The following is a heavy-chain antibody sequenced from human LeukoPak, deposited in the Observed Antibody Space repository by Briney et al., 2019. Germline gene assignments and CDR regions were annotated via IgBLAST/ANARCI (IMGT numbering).Heavy chain of an antibody. Sequence: PGGSLRLSCAASGFTFSSYWMHWVRQAPGKGLVCVSRINSDGSTTTYADSVKGRFTISRDNAKNTLYLQMNSLRAEDTAVYYCARGHCSSISCFVYYYYGMDVWGQGTTVTVSS. D-gene: IGHD2-2*01. CDR1: GFTFSSYW. J-gene: IGHJ6*02. V-gene: IGHV3-74*01. CDR2: INSDGSTT. CDR3: ARGHCSSISCFVYYYYGMDV.